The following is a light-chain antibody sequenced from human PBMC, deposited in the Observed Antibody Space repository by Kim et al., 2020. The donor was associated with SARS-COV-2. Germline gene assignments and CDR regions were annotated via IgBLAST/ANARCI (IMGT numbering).Light chain of an antibody. CDR1: QHISSS. CDR3: QQHYAYPYT. V-gene: IGKV1-8*01. Sequence: AIRLTQSPSSFSASIGDRVTITCRASQHISSSLAWYQQEPGKAPKLLIYGASTLQSGVPSRFTGSGSGTAFTLTITCLHSEDFASYYCQQHYAYPYTFGQGTKLEI. CDR2: GAS. J-gene: IGKJ2*01.